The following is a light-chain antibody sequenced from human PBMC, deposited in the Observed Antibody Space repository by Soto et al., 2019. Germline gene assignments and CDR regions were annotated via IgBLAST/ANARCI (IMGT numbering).Light chain of an antibody. Sequence: EIVMTQSPATLSVSPGERATLSCLASQSISRNLAWYQQKPGQAPRLLIYGASTRATGIPSRVSGSGSGTEFTLTISRLQSEDVAVYYCQKYNNCPVTVGPGPKVDIK. J-gene: IGKJ3*01. V-gene: IGKV3-15*01. CDR1: QSISRN. CDR2: GAS. CDR3: QKYNNCPVT.